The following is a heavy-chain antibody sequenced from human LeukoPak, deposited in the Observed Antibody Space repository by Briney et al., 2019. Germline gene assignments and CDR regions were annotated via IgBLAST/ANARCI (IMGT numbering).Heavy chain of an antibody. J-gene: IGHJ5*02. D-gene: IGHD3-10*01. CDR2: IKQDGSEK. V-gene: IGHV3-7*01. Sequence: GGSLRLSCAASGFTLNSFWMSWVRQAPGKGLEWVANIKQDGSEKYYVDSVKGRFTISRDNAKNSLYLQMNSLRAEDTAVYFCARVATGSYDWFDPWGQGTLVTVSS. CDR3: ARVATGSYDWFDP. CDR1: GFTLNSFW.